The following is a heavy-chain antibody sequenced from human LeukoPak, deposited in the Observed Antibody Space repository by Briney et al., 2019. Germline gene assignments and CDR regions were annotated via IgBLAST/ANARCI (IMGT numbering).Heavy chain of an antibody. D-gene: IGHD6-13*01. Sequence: GGSLRLSCAASGFTFSSYIMNWVRQAPGKGLEWVSSISSSSSYIYYADSVKGRFTISRDNATNSLYLQMNSLRAEDTAVYYCARYHSSSWYYNYWGQGTLVTVSS. CDR2: ISSSSSYI. CDR1: GFTFSSYI. V-gene: IGHV3-21*01. CDR3: ARYHSSSWYYNY. J-gene: IGHJ4*02.